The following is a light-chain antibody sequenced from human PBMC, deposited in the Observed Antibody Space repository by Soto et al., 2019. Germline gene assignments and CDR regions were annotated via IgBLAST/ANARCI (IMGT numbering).Light chain of an antibody. CDR2: GAS. CDR3: QQYNNWPRT. Sequence: EIVLTQSPDTLSLSPGERATLSCRASQSIGDTLAWYQLKPGQAPRLLIYGASSRVTGFPARFSGSGSGTEFTLTISSLQSEDFAVYHCQQYNNWPRTFGQGTKVDIK. CDR1: QSIGDT. J-gene: IGKJ1*01. V-gene: IGKV3-15*01.